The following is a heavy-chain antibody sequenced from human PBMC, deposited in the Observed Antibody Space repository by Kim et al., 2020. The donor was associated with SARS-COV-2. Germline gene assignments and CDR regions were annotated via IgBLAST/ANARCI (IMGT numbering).Heavy chain of an antibody. Sequence: GGSLRLSCAVSGFTFSDFGIHWVRQAPGKGLEWVAVISYDGSKKYYADSVQGRFTISRDNSKNTLYLQMNSLRPEDTAVYYCALLAVAASLARASDTWGQGTMVTVSS. CDR1: GFTFSDFG. J-gene: IGHJ3*02. CDR2: ISYDGSKK. D-gene: IGHD6-19*01. CDR3: ALLAVAASLARASDT. V-gene: IGHV3-30*03.